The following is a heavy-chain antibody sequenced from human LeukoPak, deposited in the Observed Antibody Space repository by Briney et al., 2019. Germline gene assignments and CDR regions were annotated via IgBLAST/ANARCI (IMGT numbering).Heavy chain of an antibody. CDR1: GYFSTSYY. CDR3: ARQMATKGEWAFDV. Sequence: SETLSLTSTVSGYFSTSYYWGWIRQPPGKGLEWIASIRHDGHTYYNVSVRSQVTISIDMSRNQFSLTLNSLTAADTAVYYCARQMATKGEWAFDVWGQGTMVTVSS. J-gene: IGHJ3*01. CDR2: IRHDGHT. V-gene: IGHV4-38-2*02. D-gene: IGHD5-12*01.